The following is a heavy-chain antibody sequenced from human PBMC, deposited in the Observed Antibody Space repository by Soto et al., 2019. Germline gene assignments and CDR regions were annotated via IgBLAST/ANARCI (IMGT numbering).Heavy chain of an antibody. Sequence: QMQLVQSGPEVKKPGTSVKVSCKSSGFTFTSSAMQRVRQARGQRLEWIGWIVVGSGNTNYAQKFQERVTITRDMSTSTAYMELSSLRSEDTAVYYCAAVGMATDHEGVLWGQGTMVTVSS. CDR3: AAVGMATDHEGVL. J-gene: IGHJ3*01. CDR2: IVVGSGNT. D-gene: IGHD5-12*01. CDR1: GFTFTSSA. V-gene: IGHV1-58*02.